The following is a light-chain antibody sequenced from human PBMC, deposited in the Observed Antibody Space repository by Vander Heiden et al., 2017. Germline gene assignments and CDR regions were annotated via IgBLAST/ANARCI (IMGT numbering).Light chain of an antibody. CDR3: QVWDNSSDHVV. CDR2: DDR. J-gene: IGLJ2*01. Sequence: SYVLTQPPSVSVAPGQTARITCGGSNIGGKSVHWYQQKPGQAPVLVVYDDRVRPSGIPERFSGSNSGNTATLTISSVEAGDEADYYCQVWDNSSDHVVFGGGTKLTGL. V-gene: IGLV3-21*02. CDR1: NIGGKS.